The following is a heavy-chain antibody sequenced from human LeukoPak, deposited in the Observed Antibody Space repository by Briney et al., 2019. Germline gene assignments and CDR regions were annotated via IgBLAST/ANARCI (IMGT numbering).Heavy chain of an antibody. D-gene: IGHD3-10*01. V-gene: IGHV4-34*01. J-gene: IGHJ5*02. CDR2: INHSGST. Sequence: SETLSLTCAVYGGSFSGYYWSWIRQPPGKGLEWIGEINHSGSTNYNPSLKSRVTISVDTSKNQFSLKLSSVTAADTAVYYCARGWRGLHYGSGSYYNSNWFDPWGQGTLVTVSS. CDR1: GGSFSGYY. CDR3: ARGWRGLHYGSGSYYNSNWFDP.